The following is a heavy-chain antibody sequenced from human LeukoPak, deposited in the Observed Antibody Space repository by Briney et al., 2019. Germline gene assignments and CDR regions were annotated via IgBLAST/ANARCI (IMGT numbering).Heavy chain of an antibody. Sequence: GGSLRLSCAASGFNFDDSAMHWVRQTPEKGLEWVSGISWNSGSIRYADSVKGRFTVSRENAKNSLYLQMNSLRVEDTAVYYCVREVLYYYGAERLFWFDPWGQGTLVTVSS. CDR2: ISWNSGSI. CDR1: GFNFDDSA. CDR3: VREVLYYYGAERLFWFDP. V-gene: IGHV3-9*01. J-gene: IGHJ5*02. D-gene: IGHD3-10*01.